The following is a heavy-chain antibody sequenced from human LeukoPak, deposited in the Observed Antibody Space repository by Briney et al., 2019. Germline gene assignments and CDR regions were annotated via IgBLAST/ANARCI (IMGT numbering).Heavy chain of an antibody. J-gene: IGHJ6*02. D-gene: IGHD3-10*01. V-gene: IGHV3-74*01. Sequence: PPGGSLRLSCAASGFTFGSYWMHWVRQALGKGLVWVSRINTDGGSTTYADSVKGRFTISRDNAKNSLYLQMNSLRAEDTALYYCAKDQGSGSYTRHYGMHVWGQGTTVTVSS. CDR1: GFTFGSYW. CDR3: AKDQGSGSYTRHYGMHV. CDR2: INTDGGST.